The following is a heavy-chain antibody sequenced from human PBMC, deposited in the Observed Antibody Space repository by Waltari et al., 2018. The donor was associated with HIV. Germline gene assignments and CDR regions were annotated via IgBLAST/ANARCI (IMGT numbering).Heavy chain of an antibody. J-gene: IGHJ4*02. Sequence: QVQLLQSGAEVKKPGASVKVSCKVSGYTLSGSSIHWVRQAPGKGLEWMGGSDPEVCEIIYAKNFQGRSIMTEATATDTAYMELSSLRSDDTAVYFCATDPTPEPLYFEFWGQGTLVTVSS. CDR1: GYTLSGSS. V-gene: IGHV1-24*01. CDR3: ATDPTPEPLYFEF. CDR2: SDPEVCEI.